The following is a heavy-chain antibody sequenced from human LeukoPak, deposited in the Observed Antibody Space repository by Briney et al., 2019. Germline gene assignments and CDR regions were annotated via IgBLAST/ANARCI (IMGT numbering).Heavy chain of an antibody. Sequence: GGSLRLSCAASGFTFSSYAMSWVRQAPGKGLEWVSAISGTGGSTHYADSVKGRFSISRDNSKNTLYLQMYSLRAEDTAVYYCAKESRFDSTGYNYFDYWGQGTLVTVSS. CDR3: AKESRFDSTGYNYFDY. CDR1: GFTFSSYA. CDR2: ISGTGGST. J-gene: IGHJ4*02. V-gene: IGHV3-23*01. D-gene: IGHD3-22*01.